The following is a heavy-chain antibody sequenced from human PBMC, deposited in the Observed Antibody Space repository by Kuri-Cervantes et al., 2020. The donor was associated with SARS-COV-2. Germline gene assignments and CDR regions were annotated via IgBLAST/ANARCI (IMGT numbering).Heavy chain of an antibody. V-gene: IGHV4-34*01. D-gene: IGHD3-3*01. J-gene: IGHJ2*01. CDR2: INHSGST. CDR3: ARGKGTLRFLEWANQRYWYFDL. CDR1: GGSFSGYY. Sequence: ESLKISCAVYGGSFSGYYWSWIRQPPGKGLEWIGEINHSGSTNYNPSLKSRVTISVDTSKNQFSLKLSSVTAADTAVYYCARGKGTLRFLEWANQRYWYFDLWGRGTLVTVSS.